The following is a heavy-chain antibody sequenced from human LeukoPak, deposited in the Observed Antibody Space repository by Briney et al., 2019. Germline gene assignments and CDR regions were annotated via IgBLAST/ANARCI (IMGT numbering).Heavy chain of an antibody. CDR2: ISPGGGPT. Sequence: GGSLRLSCAASGFTFSSYAMSWVRQAPGEGLEWVSGISPGGGPTYYADSVKGRFTISRDDSKNTLYLQMKNLRAEDTAVYYCAKDGAWLRFDDWGQGILVTVSS. V-gene: IGHV3-23*01. CDR1: GFTFSSYA. D-gene: IGHD5-12*01. J-gene: IGHJ4*02. CDR3: AKDGAWLRFDD.